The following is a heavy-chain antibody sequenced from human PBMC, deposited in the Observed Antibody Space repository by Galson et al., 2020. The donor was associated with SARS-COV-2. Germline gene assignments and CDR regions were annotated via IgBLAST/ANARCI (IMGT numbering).Heavy chain of an antibody. D-gene: IGHD6-19*01. J-gene: IGHJ4*02. CDR3: ANPSSGEGY. V-gene: IGHV3-9*01. Sequence: SLKISCAASGFTFDDYAMHWVRQAPGKGLEWVSGISWNSGSIGYADSVKGRFTISRDNAKNSLYLQMNSLRAEDTALYYCANPSSGEGYWGQGTLVTVSS. CDR1: GFTFDDYA. CDR2: ISWNSGSI.